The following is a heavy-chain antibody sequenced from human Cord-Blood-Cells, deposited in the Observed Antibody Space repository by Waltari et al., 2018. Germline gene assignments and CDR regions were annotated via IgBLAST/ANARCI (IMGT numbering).Heavy chain of an antibody. V-gene: IGHV4-39*01. D-gene: IGHD2-21*02. J-gene: IGHJ4*02. CDR3: ARPLVYCGGDCYSDY. Sequence: QLQLQESGPGLVKPSETLSLTCTVSGGSISSSRYSWGWIRQPPGKGLEWIGSIYYRGSTYYNPSLKSRVTISVDTSKNQFSLKLSSVTAADTAVYYCARPLVYCGGDCYSDYWGQGTLVTVSS. CDR1: GGSISSSRYS. CDR2: IYYRGST.